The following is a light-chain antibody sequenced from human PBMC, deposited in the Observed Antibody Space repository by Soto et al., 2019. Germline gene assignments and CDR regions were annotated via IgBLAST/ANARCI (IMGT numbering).Light chain of an antibody. CDR1: SGHSSYA. J-gene: IGLJ2*01. Sequence: QLVLTQSPSASASLGASVKLTCTLSSGHSSYAIAWHQQQPEKGPRYLMKLNSDGRHSKGDGIPNRFSGSSSGAERYLTIASLQSEDEADYYCQTWGTGIQVFGGGTKRTGL. CDR2: LNSDGRH. CDR3: QTWGTGIQV. V-gene: IGLV4-69*01.